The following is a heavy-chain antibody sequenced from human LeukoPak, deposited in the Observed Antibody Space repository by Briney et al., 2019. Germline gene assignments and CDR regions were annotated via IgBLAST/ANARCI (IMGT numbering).Heavy chain of an antibody. CDR1: GGSISSGGYS. J-gene: IGHJ4*02. D-gene: IGHD3-3*01. Sequence: SETLSLTCAVSGGSISSGGYSWSWIRQPPGKGLEWIGYIYHSGSTYYNPSLKSRVTISVDRSKNQFSLKLSSVTAADTAVYYCGRNGGVFGVAVSGGDYWGQGTLVTVSS. V-gene: IGHV4-30-2*01. CDR2: IYHSGST. CDR3: GRNGGVFGVAVSGGDY.